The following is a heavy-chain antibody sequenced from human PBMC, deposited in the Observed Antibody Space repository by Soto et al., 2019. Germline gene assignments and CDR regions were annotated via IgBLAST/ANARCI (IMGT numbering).Heavy chain of an antibody. CDR3: ARWSDYGDYYYYGLDV. CDR1: GGSISSYY. Sequence: SETLSLTYTVSGGSISSYYWSWIRQPPGKGLEWIGYIYYSGSTNYNPSLKSRVTISVDTSKNQFSLKLSSVTTADTAVYYCARWSDYGDYYYYGLDVWGQGTTVTVSS. J-gene: IGHJ6*02. CDR2: IYYSGST. V-gene: IGHV4-59*01. D-gene: IGHD3-10*01.